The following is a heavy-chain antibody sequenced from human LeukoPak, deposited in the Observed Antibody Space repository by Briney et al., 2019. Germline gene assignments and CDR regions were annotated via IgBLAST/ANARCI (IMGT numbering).Heavy chain of an antibody. CDR2: IYHSGST. CDR1: GGSISSSNW. Sequence: SETLSLTCAVSGGSISSSNWWSWVRQPPGKGLEWIGEIYHSGSTNYNPSLKSRVTISVDTSKNQFSLKLSSVTAADTAVYYCARDSSYLDAFDIWGQGTMVTVSS. J-gene: IGHJ3*02. CDR3: ARDSSYLDAFDI. D-gene: IGHD2-2*01. V-gene: IGHV4-4*02.